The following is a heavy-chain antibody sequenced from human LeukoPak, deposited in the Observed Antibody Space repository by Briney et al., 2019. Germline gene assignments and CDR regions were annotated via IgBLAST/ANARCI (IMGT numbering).Heavy chain of an antibody. D-gene: IGHD1-26*01. CDR2: IIPIFGIA. J-gene: IGHJ5*02. Sequence: ASVKVSCKASGGTFSSYAISWVRQAPGQGLEWMGRIIPIFGIANYAQKFQGRVTITADKSTSTAYMELSSLRSEDTAVYYCARGSFGWSYNNWFDPWGQGTLATVSS. CDR3: ARGSFGWSYNNWFDP. V-gene: IGHV1-69*04. CDR1: GGTFSSYA.